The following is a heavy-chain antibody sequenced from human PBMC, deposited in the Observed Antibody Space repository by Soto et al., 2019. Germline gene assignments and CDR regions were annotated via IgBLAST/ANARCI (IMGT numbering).Heavy chain of an antibody. CDR3: ARGPTVVTNYHYYAMDV. V-gene: IGHV3-30-3*01. CDR1: GFTFSSYA. CDR2: ISYDGSNK. D-gene: IGHD4-17*01. J-gene: IGHJ6*02. Sequence: GGSLRLSCAASGFTFSSYAMHWVRQAPGKGLEWVAVISYDGSNKYYADSVKGRFTISRDNSKNTLYLQMNSLRAEDTAVYYCARGPTVVTNYHYYAMDVWGQGTTVTVSS.